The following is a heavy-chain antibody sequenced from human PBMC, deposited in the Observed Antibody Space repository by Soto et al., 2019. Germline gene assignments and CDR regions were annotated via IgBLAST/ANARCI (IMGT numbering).Heavy chain of an antibody. CDR2: IIPIFGTA. V-gene: IGHV1-69*01. CDR1: GGTFSSYA. J-gene: IGHJ6*02. Sequence: QVQLVQSGAEVKKPGSSVKVSCKASGGTFSSYAISWVRQAPGQGLEWMGGIIPIFGTANYAQKFQGRVTITAAESTSTAYMDLSSLRSGDTAVYSCASRQGRDWSGYGNAIYYYHGMDVWGQGTTVTVSS. D-gene: IGHD3-3*01. CDR3: ASRQGRDWSGYGNAIYYYHGMDV.